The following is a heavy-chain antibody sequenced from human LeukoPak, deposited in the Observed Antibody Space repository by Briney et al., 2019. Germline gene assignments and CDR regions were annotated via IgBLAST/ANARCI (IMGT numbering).Heavy chain of an antibody. CDR2: ISASGGRT. J-gene: IGHJ6*03. CDR1: GFTVSNYA. V-gene: IGHV3-23*01. D-gene: IGHD4-17*01. CDR3: AKRTYSDHPQYMNV. Sequence: GGSLRLSCAASGFTVSNYAMSWVRRAPGKGLEWVSAISASGGRTEYTDSGKGRFTISRDSSKNTLHLQMNSLRVEDTAVYYTAKRTYSDHPQYMNVCTKGPTVTVCS.